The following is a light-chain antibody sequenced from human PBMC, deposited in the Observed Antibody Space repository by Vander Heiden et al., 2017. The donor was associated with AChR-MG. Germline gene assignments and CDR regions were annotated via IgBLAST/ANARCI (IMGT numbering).Light chain of an antibody. CDR1: QSISTW. J-gene: IGKJ2*01. Sequence: DIQMTQSPSTLSASVGDRVTITCRASQSISTWLAWYQQKPGQAPNLLVYDASSLEFDVPSRFSGSGSGTEFTLTISSLQPDDFATYYCQQEKTYPYTFGQGTKLEIK. CDR2: DAS. V-gene: IGKV1-5*01. CDR3: QQEKTYPYT.